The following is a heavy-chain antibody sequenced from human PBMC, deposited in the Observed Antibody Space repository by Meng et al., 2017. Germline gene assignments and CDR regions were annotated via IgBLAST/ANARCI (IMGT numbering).Heavy chain of an antibody. V-gene: IGHV1-2*06. CDR1: GYNFPDYY. CDR2: INPKSGDT. D-gene: IGHD6-25*01. CDR3: ARDEDISAAGKLFGDY. J-gene: IGHJ4*02. Sequence: QGGRVQSGAWGKKPGASVKFSCKPSGYNFPDYYIHWVRRAPGQGLEWMGRINPKSGDTHYAQKFQARVTMTGDTSISTAYMELSGLRSDDTAMYYCARDEDISAAGKLFGDYWGQGTLVTVSS.